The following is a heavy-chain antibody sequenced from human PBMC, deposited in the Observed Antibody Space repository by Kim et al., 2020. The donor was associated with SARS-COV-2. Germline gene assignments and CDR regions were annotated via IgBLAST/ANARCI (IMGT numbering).Heavy chain of an antibody. CDR3: ARDQDSGLDV. Sequence: GGSLRLSCAASGFTFSRYTMNWVRQAPGKGLEWVSSVRGSVSDIQYSDSVRGRFTISRDNTKNLLYLQMNTLRAEDTAVYLCARDQDSGLDVWGRGTTVTVSS. CDR1: GFTFSRYT. D-gene: IGHD2-15*01. CDR2: VRGSVSDI. V-gene: IGHV3-21*06. J-gene: IGHJ6*02.